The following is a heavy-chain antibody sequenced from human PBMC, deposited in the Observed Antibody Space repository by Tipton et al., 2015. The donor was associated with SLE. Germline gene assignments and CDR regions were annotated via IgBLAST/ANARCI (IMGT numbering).Heavy chain of an antibody. CDR3: AREYSGYDYRTFDH. CDR2: IHHSGIT. CDR1: GYSIRNGYY. Sequence: TLSLTCNVSGYSIRNGYYWGWIRQAPGKGLEWTGTIHHSGITYYNPSLKSHVTISVDTSKNQFTLKLRSVTAADTAVYYCAREYSGYDYRTFDHWGQGTLVTVPS. J-gene: IGHJ4*02. D-gene: IGHD5-12*01. V-gene: IGHV4-38-2*02.